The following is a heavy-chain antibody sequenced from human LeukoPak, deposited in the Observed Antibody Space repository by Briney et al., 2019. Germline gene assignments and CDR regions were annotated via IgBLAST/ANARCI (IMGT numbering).Heavy chain of an antibody. Sequence: GGSLRLSCAASGFSFSSYAMSWVRQAPGKGLEWVSGISGSGDITYYADSVKGRFTISRDNSKNTLSLQMNSLRAEDTAVYYCAKDRGVIFDSYFDYWGQGTLVTVSS. CDR3: AKDRGVIFDSYFDY. CDR2: ISGSGDIT. J-gene: IGHJ4*02. V-gene: IGHV3-23*01. CDR1: GFSFSSYA. D-gene: IGHD3/OR15-3a*01.